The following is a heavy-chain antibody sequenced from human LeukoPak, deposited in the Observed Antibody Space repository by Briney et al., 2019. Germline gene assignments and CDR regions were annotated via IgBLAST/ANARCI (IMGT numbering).Heavy chain of an antibody. CDR3: AKDRSTGWYAGFDF. V-gene: IGHV3-30*18. Sequence: GGSLRLSCAASGFTFSSYGMHWVRQAPGKGLEWVAYISYDGIYKNYTDSVKGRFTIARDNSKTTLYLQMISLRPEDSAVYFCAKDRSTGWYAGFDFWGQGTLVIVSS. D-gene: IGHD6-19*01. CDR2: ISYDGIYK. CDR1: GFTFSSYG. J-gene: IGHJ5*01.